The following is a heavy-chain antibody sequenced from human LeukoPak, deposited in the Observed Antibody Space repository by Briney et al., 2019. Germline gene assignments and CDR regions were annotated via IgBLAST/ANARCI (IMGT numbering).Heavy chain of an antibody. Sequence: QAGGSLRLSCAASGFTVSSNYMSWVRQAPGKGLEWVSVIYSGGSTYYADSVKGRFTISRDNSKNTLYLQMNSLRAEDTAVYYCARHPLGYTVTTPNWFDPWGQGTLVTVSS. CDR1: GFTVSSNY. CDR3: ARHPLGYTVTTPNWFDP. J-gene: IGHJ5*02. V-gene: IGHV3-53*01. CDR2: IYSGGST. D-gene: IGHD4-11*01.